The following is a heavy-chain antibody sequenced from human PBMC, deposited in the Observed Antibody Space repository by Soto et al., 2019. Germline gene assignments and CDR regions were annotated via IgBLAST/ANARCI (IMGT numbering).Heavy chain of an antibody. Sequence: NPSETLSLTCTVSGGSISSYYWSWIRQPPGKGLEWIGYIYYSGSTNYNPSLKSRVTISVDTSKNQFSLKLSSVTAADTAVYYCARDREGCSGGSCYENWFDPWGQGTLVTVSS. V-gene: IGHV4-59*01. CDR2: IYYSGST. CDR1: GGSISSYY. D-gene: IGHD2-15*01. J-gene: IGHJ5*02. CDR3: ARDREGCSGGSCYENWFDP.